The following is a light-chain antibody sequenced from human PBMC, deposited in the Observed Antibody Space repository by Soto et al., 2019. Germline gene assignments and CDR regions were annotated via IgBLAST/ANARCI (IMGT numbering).Light chain of an antibody. Sequence: EILMTQSPATLSVSPGERATLSCRASQSVSRNLDWYQQKPGQAPRLLIYGASTRATGIPARFSGSGSGTEVTLTISSLQSEDFAVYYCQQYNNWPPWTFGQGTKVEIK. V-gene: IGKV3-15*01. CDR2: GAS. CDR1: QSVSRN. CDR3: QQYNNWPPWT. J-gene: IGKJ1*01.